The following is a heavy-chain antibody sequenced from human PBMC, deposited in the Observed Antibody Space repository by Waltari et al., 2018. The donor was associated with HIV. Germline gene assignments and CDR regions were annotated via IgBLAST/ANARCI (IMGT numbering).Heavy chain of an antibody. CDR2: ISYDGSNK. J-gene: IGHJ6*02. CDR1: GFTFSSYG. V-gene: IGHV3-30*18. CDR3: AKDQTEQQLDGADYYGMDV. Sequence: QVQLVESGGGVVQPGRSLRLSCAASGFTFSSYGMHWVRQAPGKGLEWVAVISYDGSNKYYADSVKGRFTISRDNSKNTLYLQMNSLRAEDTAVYYCAKDQTEQQLDGADYYGMDVCGQGTTVTVSS. D-gene: IGHD6-13*01.